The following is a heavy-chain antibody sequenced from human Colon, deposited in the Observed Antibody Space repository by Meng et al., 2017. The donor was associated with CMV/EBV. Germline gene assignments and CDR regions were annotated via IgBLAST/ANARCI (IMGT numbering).Heavy chain of an antibody. CDR1: GCSFSGSP. V-gene: IGHV3-73*01. Sequence: GCSFSGSPSHWVRKASGKGLEWVGRIKSKANNYATAYDASVKGRFTISRDDSKNMAYLQMSSLKTEDTAVYYCTRPQYYYDSSGSDFWGQGTLVTVSS. D-gene: IGHD3-22*01. CDR3: TRPQYYYDSSGSDF. J-gene: IGHJ4*02. CDR2: IKSKANNYAT.